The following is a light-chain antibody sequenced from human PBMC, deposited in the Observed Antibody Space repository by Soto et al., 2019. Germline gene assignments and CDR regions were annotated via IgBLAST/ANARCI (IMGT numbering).Light chain of an antibody. CDR1: SSAVGGYIS. Sequence: QSVLTQPASGAGSRGQSITISCTGTSSAVGGYISVPWYQQHPGKAPKLMIYDVTSRPSGVSYRFSGSKPGNTASLTISGLQAEDEADYYCSSYTTSSSYVFGTGTKVTVL. J-gene: IGLJ1*01. V-gene: IGLV2-14*01. CDR2: DVT. CDR3: SSYTTSSSYV.